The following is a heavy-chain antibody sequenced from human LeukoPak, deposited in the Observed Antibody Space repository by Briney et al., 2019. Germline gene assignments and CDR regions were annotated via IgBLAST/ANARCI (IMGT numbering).Heavy chain of an antibody. J-gene: IGHJ6*02. D-gene: IGHD2-2*01. Sequence: EASVKVSCKASGYTFTSYGISWVRQAPGQGLEWMGWISAYNGNTNYAQKLQGRVTMTTDTSTSTAYMELRSLRSDDTAVYYCARVLGYCSSTSCAYYYGMDVWGQGTTVTVSS. CDR3: ARVLGYCSSTSCAYYYGMDV. CDR2: ISAYNGNT. CDR1: GYTFTSYG. V-gene: IGHV1-18*01.